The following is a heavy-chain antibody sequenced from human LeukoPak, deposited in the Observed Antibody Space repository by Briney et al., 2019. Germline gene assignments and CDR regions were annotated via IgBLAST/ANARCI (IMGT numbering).Heavy chain of an antibody. D-gene: IGHD3-9*01. CDR1: GFTFSDYY. CDR2: ISSSGSTI. CDR3: ARDGSYYDILTGKDYYGMDV. Sequence: GGSLRLSCAASGFTFSDYYMSWIRQAPGKGLEWVSYISSSGSTIYYADSVKGRFTISRDNAKSSLYLQMNSLRAEDTAVYYCARDGSYYDILTGKDYYGMDVWGQGTTVTVSS. V-gene: IGHV3-11*01. J-gene: IGHJ6*02.